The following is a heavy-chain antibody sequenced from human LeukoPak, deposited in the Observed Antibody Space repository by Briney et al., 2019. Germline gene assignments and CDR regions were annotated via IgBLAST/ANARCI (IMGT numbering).Heavy chain of an antibody. J-gene: IGHJ4*02. CDR3: AKVAKYYYGSETYYFFEH. Sequence: GGSLRLSCAASGFTFSSYVMHWVRQAPGKGLEWVAIISYDGSDEYYADSVKGRFTISRDNSKNTLYLQMNSLRVEDTAVYYCAKVAKYYYGSETYYFFEHWGQGTPVTASS. D-gene: IGHD3-10*01. CDR2: ISYDGSDE. CDR1: GFTFSSYV. V-gene: IGHV3-30*04.